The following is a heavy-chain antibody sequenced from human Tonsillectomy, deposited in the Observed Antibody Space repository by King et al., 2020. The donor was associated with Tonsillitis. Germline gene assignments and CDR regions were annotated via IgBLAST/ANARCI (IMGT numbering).Heavy chain of an antibody. V-gene: IGHV1-2*02. CDR2: INPNSGGT. J-gene: IGHJ6*02. Sequence: VQLVESGAEVKKPGASVKVSCKASGYTFTGYYIHWVRQAPGQGLEWMGWINPNSGGTNYAQKFQGRVTMTRATSISTAYMELRRLRSDDTAEYYCTRGQLGDLSLGVWGQGTTVIVSS. D-gene: IGHD3-16*01. CDR1: GYTFTGYY. CDR3: TRGQLGDLSLGV.